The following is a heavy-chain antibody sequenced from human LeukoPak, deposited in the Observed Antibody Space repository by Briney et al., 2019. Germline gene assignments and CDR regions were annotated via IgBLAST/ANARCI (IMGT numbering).Heavy chain of an antibody. D-gene: IGHD1-14*01. CDR1: GFTFSTYG. CDR2: IQYDRSNQ. Sequence: GGSLRLSCAASGFTFSTYGMHWVRQAPGKGLEWVAYIQYDRSNQQYAGSVKGRFSISRDNSKNTLYLQMNSLRAEDTAVYYCARGTLNIPGEHGAFDYWGQGTLVTVSS. CDR3: ARGTLNIPGEHGAFDY. J-gene: IGHJ4*02. V-gene: IGHV3-30*02.